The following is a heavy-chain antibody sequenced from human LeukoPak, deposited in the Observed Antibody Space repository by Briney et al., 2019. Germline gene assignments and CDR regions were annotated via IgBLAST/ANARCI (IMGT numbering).Heavy chain of an antibody. D-gene: IGHD4-11*01. V-gene: IGHV3-30*04. Sequence: GGSLRLSCAAAGSTLSSYDMHWVRQAPGKGLEWVASMSPDGSNKYYADSVKGRFTISRDNSENTLNLQMDSLRGEDTAVYYCARDRTPNWSAYSNPTFHYWGQGTLVTVSS. CDR3: ARDRTPNWSAYSNPTFHY. CDR2: MSPDGSNK. CDR1: GSTLSSYD. J-gene: IGHJ4*02.